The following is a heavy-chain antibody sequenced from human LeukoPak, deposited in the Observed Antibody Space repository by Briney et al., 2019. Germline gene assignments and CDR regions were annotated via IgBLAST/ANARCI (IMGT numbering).Heavy chain of an antibody. V-gene: IGHV3-23*01. Sequence: PGGSLRLSCAASGFTFGSYAMSWVRQAAGKGLEWISGISGSGDNTFYADSVKGRFTISRDNSKNTLYLQMNSLRAEDTALYYCAKASSGWSPYEYWGQGTLVTVSS. CDR2: ISGSGDNT. J-gene: IGHJ4*02. CDR3: AKASSGWSPYEY. CDR1: GFTFGSYA. D-gene: IGHD6-19*01.